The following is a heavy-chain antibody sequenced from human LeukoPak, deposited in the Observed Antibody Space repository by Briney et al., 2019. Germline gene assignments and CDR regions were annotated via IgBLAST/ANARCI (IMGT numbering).Heavy chain of an antibody. CDR1: GFTFSSYA. Sequence: GGSLRLSCAASGFTFSSYAMHWVRQAPGKGLEWVAVISYDGSNKYYADSVKGRFTISRDNSKNTLYLQMNSLRAEDTAVYYCARDSGVYLDYWGQGTLFTVSS. D-gene: IGHD2-15*01. CDR3: ARDSGVYLDY. V-gene: IGHV3-30*01. CDR2: ISYDGSNK. J-gene: IGHJ4*02.